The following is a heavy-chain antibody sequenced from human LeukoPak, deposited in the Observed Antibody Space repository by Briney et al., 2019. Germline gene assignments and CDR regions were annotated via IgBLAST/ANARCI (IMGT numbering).Heavy chain of an antibody. D-gene: IGHD3-22*01. CDR1: GFTFSSYS. V-gene: IGHV3-21*01. J-gene: IGHJ4*02. Sequence: GGSLRLSCAASGFTFSSYSMNWVRQAPGKGLEWVSSIKQGSSYIYYADSVKGRFTISRDNAKNSLYLQMNSLRAEDTAVYYCAREPREYYDSSGYFDYWGQGTLVTVSS. CDR2: IKQGSSYI. CDR3: AREPREYYDSSGYFDY.